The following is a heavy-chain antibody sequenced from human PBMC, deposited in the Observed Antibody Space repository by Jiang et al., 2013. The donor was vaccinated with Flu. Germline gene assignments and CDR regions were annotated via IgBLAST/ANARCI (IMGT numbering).Heavy chain of an antibody. CDR2: TYYRSKWYN. D-gene: IGHD2-21*02. Sequence: QTLSLTCAISGDSVSSNSAAWNWIRQSPSRGLEWLGRTYYRSKWYNDYAVSVKSRITINPDTSKNQFSLQLNSVTPEDTAVYYCARAPIAYCGGDCYSYYYYGMDVWAKGHGHRLL. J-gene: IGHJ6*04. CDR3: ARAPIAYCGGDCYSYYYYGMDV. CDR1: GDSVSSNSAA. V-gene: IGHV6-1*01.